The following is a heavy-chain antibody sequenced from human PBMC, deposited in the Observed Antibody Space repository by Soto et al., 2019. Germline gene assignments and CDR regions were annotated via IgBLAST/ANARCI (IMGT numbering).Heavy chain of an antibody. V-gene: IGHV3-23*01. D-gene: IGHD6-19*01. J-gene: IGHJ5*02. CDR3: AKDHISSGWSTWFDP. CDR2: ISGSGGSA. Sequence: EVQLLESGGGLVQPGGSLRLSCAASGFTFSSYAMTWVRQAPGQGLEWVSGISGSGGSAQYADSVRGRFTMSRDNAWDTVYLHMNSLRVEDTAIYYCAKDHISSGWSTWFDPRGQGTLVTVSS. CDR1: GFTFSSYA.